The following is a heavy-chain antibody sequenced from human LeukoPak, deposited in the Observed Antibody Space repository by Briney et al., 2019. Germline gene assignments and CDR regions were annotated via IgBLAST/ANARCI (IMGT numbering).Heavy chain of an antibody. CDR1: GFTFSNHG. D-gene: IGHD3-22*01. CDR3: ARVWTHYDSI. Sequence: GGTLRLSCAASGFTFSNHGMNWVRQAPGKGLEWVSGISPSGDITYYADSVKGRFTISRDNSKNTVYLQMNSLRAEDTAVYYCARVWTHYDSIWGQGTMVTVSS. CDR2: ISPSGDIT. J-gene: IGHJ3*02. V-gene: IGHV3-23*01.